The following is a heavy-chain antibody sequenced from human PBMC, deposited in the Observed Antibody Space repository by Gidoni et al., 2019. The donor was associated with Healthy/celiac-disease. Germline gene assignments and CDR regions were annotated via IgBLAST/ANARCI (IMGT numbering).Heavy chain of an antibody. Sequence: QVQLQQWGAGLLKPSETLSLTCAVYGGSFSGYYWSWIRQPPGKGLEWIGEINHSGRTNYNPSLKSRVTISVDTSKNQFSLKLSSVTAADTAVYYCARGPRPPGIAAAGTLYYYYYMDVWGKGTTVTVSS. CDR1: GGSFSGYY. CDR2: INHSGRT. CDR3: ARGPRPPGIAAAGTLYYYYYMDV. J-gene: IGHJ6*03. D-gene: IGHD6-13*01. V-gene: IGHV4-34*01.